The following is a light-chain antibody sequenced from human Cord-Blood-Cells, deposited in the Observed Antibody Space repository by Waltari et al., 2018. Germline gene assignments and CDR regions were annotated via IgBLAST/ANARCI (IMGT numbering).Light chain of an antibody. CDR2: EVS. Sequence: QSALTQPPSASGSPGQSVTISCTGTSSDVGGYYYVSWYLPIPGKAPNLMIYEVSKRPSVVPDRFSGSKSGNTASLTVSGLQAEDEADYYCSSYVGSNNLVFGGGTKLTVL. V-gene: IGLV2-8*01. CDR1: SSDVGGYYY. CDR3: SSYVGSNNLV. J-gene: IGLJ2*01.